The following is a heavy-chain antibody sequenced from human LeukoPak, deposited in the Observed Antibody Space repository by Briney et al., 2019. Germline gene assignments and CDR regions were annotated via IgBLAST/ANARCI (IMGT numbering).Heavy chain of an antibody. CDR1: GFTFSTYA. J-gene: IGHJ6*02. CDR3: AKGGPPYCGGDCYLYGMDV. D-gene: IGHD2-21*01. V-gene: IGHV3-23*01. CDR2: ISGSGGST. Sequence: GGSLRLSCAASGFTFSTYAMSWVRQAPGKGLEWVSAISGSGGSTYYADSVKGRFTISRDNSKNTLYLQMNSLRAEDTAIYYCAKGGPPYCGGDCYLYGMDVWGQGTTVTVSS.